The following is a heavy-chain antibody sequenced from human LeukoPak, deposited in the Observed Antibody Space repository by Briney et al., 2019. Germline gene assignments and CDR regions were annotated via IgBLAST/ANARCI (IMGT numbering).Heavy chain of an antibody. D-gene: IGHD3-10*01. Sequence: SETLSLTCTVSGGSISSYYWSWIRQPPGKGLEWIGEINHGGSTNYNPSLKSRVTISVDTSKNQFSLRLSSVTAADTAVYYCARNRCLYGSGSYYKGGYYFDYWGQGTLVTVSS. CDR3: ARNRCLYGSGSYYKGGYYFDY. J-gene: IGHJ4*02. V-gene: IGHV4-34*01. CDR1: GGSISSYY. CDR2: INHGGST.